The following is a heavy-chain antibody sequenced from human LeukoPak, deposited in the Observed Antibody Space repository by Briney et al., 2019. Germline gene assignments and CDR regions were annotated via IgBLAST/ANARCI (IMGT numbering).Heavy chain of an antibody. J-gene: IGHJ5*02. V-gene: IGHV4-39*07. CDR1: GGSISGSSYY. Sequence: SETLSLTCTVSGGSISGSSYYWGWIRQPPGNGLEWIGSLYYSGTTYYNPSLKSRVTISIDTSKNQFYLKLTFVTAADTAVFYCATLVRSGSYYWRWFDPWGQGTLVTVSS. CDR3: ATLVRSGSYYWRWFDP. CDR2: LYYSGTT. D-gene: IGHD1-26*01.